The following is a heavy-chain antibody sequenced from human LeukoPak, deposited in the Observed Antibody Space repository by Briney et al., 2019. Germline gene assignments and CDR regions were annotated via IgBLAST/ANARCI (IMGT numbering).Heavy chain of an antibody. Sequence: PSETLSLTCTVSGGSISSYYWSWIRQPAGKGLEWIGRIYTSGSTNYNPSLKSRVTMSVDTSKNQFSLKLSSVTAADTAVYYCARHAPRYSSSWYPAFDIWGQGTMVTVSS. CDR1: GGSISSYY. CDR3: ARHAPRYSSSWYPAFDI. CDR2: IYTSGST. J-gene: IGHJ3*02. V-gene: IGHV4-4*07. D-gene: IGHD6-13*01.